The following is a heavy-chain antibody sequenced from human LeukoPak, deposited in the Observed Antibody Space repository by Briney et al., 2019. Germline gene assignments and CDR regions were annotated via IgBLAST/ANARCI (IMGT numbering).Heavy chain of an antibody. Sequence: GGSLRLSCSASGFTFSRYAMHWVRQAPGKGLEYVSAISSNGGVTYYADSVKGRFTISRDNSKNTLYLQMNSLRAEDTAVYYCASLEMATRPGHYFDYWGQGTLVTVSS. J-gene: IGHJ4*02. CDR2: ISSNGGVT. V-gene: IGHV3-64*04. CDR1: GFTFSRYA. D-gene: IGHD5-24*01. CDR3: ASLEMATRPGHYFDY.